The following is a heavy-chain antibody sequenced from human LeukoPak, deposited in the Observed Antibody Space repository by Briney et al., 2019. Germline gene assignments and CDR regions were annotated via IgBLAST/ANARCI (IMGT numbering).Heavy chain of an antibody. J-gene: IGHJ4*02. CDR1: GFTFSQYW. CDR3: AREPSQLWLDN. V-gene: IGHV3-7*01. D-gene: IGHD5-18*01. CDR2: IKPDGSEK. Sequence: PGGSLGLSCAASGFTFSQYWMSWVRQAPGKGLEWVANIKPDGSEKHYVDSVKGRFSISRDNTKNSLFMQISSLRSEDSAVYYCAREPSQLWLDNWGQGTRVIVSS.